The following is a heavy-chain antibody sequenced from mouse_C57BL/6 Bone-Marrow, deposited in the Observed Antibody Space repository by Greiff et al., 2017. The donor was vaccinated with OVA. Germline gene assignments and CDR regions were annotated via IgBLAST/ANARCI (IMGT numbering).Heavy chain of an antibody. V-gene: IGHV1-63*01. Sequence: VMLVESGAELVRPGTSVKMSCKASGYTFTNYWIGWAKQRPGHGLEWIGDIYPGGGYTNYNEKFKGKATLTADKSSSTAYMQFSSLTSEDSAIYYCARGGYDGWYFDVWGTGTTVTVSS. CDR3: ARGGYDGWYFDV. J-gene: IGHJ1*03. D-gene: IGHD2-2*01. CDR1: GYTFTNYW. CDR2: IYPGGGYT.